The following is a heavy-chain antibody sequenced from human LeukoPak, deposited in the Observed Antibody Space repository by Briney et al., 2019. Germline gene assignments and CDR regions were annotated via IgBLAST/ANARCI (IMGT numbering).Heavy chain of an antibody. D-gene: IGHD3-10*01. V-gene: IGHV3-23*01. CDR1: GFTFSSNW. CDR3: ARGGVDHYGSGTYYLMYYFDH. Sequence: GGSLRLSCAASGFTFSSNWMSWVRQAPGKGLEWVSGISGSGGATYYADSVKGRFTVSRDDPHNTLYLQMNSVRAEDTAVYFCARGGVDHYGSGTYYLMYYFDHWGQGALVTVSS. CDR2: ISGSGGAT. J-gene: IGHJ4*02.